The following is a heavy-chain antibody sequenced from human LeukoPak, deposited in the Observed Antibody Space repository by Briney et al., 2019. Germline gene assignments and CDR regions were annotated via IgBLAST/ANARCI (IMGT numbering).Heavy chain of an antibody. CDR1: GFTFSSYG. CDR2: ISYDGSNK. CDR3: AKANYDILTGYLNYDAFDI. D-gene: IGHD3-9*01. Sequence: GVSLRLSCAASGFTFSSYGMHWVRQAPGKGLEWVAVISYDGSNKYYADSVKGRFTISRDNSKNTLYLQMNSLRAEDTAVYYCAKANYDILTGYLNYDAFDIWGQGTMVTVSS. V-gene: IGHV3-30*18. J-gene: IGHJ3*02.